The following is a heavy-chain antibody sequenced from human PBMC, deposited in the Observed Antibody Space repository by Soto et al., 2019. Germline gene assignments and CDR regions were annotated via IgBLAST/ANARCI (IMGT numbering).Heavy chain of an antibody. CDR2: ISYDGSNK. J-gene: IGHJ4*02. CDR1: GFTFSSYG. Sequence: QVQLVESGGGVVQPGRSLRLSCAASGFTFSSYGMHWVRQAPGKGLEWVAVISYDGSNKYYADSVKGLFTISRDNSKNTLYLQINSLRAEDTAVYYCAKDKDRIYDYWGQGTLVTVSS. V-gene: IGHV3-30*18. CDR3: AKDKDRIYDY.